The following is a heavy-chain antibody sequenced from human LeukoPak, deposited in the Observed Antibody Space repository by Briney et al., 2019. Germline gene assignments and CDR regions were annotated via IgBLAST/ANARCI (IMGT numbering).Heavy chain of an antibody. V-gene: IGHV3-23*01. J-gene: IGHJ6*02. CDR3: AKAQRDFVVVVATTRGFYYYGMDV. D-gene: IGHD2-15*01. CDR2: ISGSGGGT. Sequence: PGGSLRLSCAASGFTFSSYAMSWVRQAPGKGLEWVSGISGSGGGTYYADSVKGRFTISRDNSKNTLYLQMNSLRADDTAVYYCAKAQRDFVVVVATTRGFYYYGMDVWGQGTTVTVSS. CDR1: GFTFSSYA.